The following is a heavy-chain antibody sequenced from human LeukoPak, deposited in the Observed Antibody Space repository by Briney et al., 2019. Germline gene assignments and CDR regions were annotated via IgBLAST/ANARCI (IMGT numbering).Heavy chain of an antibody. CDR1: GYTFTDYY. D-gene: IGHD4-11*01. J-gene: IGHJ4*02. Sequence: ASAKVSCKASGYTFTDYYIHWVRQAPGQGPEWMGRVHPNIGFTNYALKFQGRVTMTRDTSISTAYMELTRLRSDDTAVYYCARDRAGDPDYSFDQWGQGTLVTVSS. CDR2: VHPNIGFT. V-gene: IGHV1-2*06. CDR3: ARDRAGDPDYSFDQ.